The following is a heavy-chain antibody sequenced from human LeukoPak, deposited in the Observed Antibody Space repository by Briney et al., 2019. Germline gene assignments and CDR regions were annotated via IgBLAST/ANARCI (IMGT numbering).Heavy chain of an antibody. CDR3: GRESGLRHRGGPYYFDY. V-gene: IGHV4-34*01. J-gene: IGHJ4*02. CDR1: GGSFSGYY. D-gene: IGHD4-17*01. CDR2: INHSGST. Sequence: SETLSLTCAVYGGSFSGYYWSWIRQPPGKGLEWIGEINHSGSTNYNPSLKSRVTISVDTSKNQFSLKLSSVTAADTAVYYCGRESGLRHRGGPYYFDYWGQGTLVTVSS.